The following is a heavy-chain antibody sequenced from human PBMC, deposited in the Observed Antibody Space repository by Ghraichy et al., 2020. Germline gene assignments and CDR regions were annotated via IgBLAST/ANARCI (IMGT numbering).Heavy chain of an antibody. J-gene: IGHJ4*02. CDR1: GGTFSSYT. CDR3: ARAEGDTMVRGVILGEYYFDY. D-gene: IGHD3-10*01. V-gene: IGHV1-69*02. Sequence: SVKVSCKASGGTFSSYTISWVRQAPGQGLEWMGRIIPILGIANYAQKFQGRVTITADKSTSTAYMELSSLRSEDTAVYYCARAEGDTMVRGVILGEYYFDYWGQGTLVTVSS. CDR2: IIPILGIA.